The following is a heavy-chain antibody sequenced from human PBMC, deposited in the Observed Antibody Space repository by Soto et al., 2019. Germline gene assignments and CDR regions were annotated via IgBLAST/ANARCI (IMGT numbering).Heavy chain of an antibody. V-gene: IGHV3-30*18. CDR2: ISYDGSNK. J-gene: IGHJ5*02. CDR3: AKVLYDSIPWFDP. D-gene: IGHD3-22*01. Sequence: QVQLVESGGGVVQPGRSLRLSCAASGFTFSSYGMHWVRQAPGKGLEWVAVISYDGSNKYYADSVKGRFTISRDNSKNTLYLQMNSLRAEDTAVYYCAKVLYDSIPWFDPWGQGTLVTVSS. CDR1: GFTFSSYG.